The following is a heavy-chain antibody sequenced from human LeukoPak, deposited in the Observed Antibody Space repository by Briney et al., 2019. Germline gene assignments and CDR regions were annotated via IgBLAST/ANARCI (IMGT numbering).Heavy chain of an antibody. J-gene: IGHJ4*02. CDR3: AREGSGWYYSDY. D-gene: IGHD6-19*01. V-gene: IGHV1-18*01. CDR2: ISGYNGNT. CDR1: GYTFTSYG. Sequence: ASVKVSCKASGYTFTSYGINWVRQAPGQGLEWMEWISGYNGNTNYAQKLQGRVTMTTDTSTSTAYMELRSLRSDDTAVYYCAREGSGWYYSDYWGQGTPVTVSS.